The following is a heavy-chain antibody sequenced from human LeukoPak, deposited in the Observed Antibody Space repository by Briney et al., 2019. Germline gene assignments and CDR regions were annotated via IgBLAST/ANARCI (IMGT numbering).Heavy chain of an antibody. CDR3: ARFGELPFDY. D-gene: IGHD3-10*01. Sequence: SETLSLTCAVSGGSISSSSYYWGWIRQPPGKGLEWIGSIYYSGSTYYNPSLKSRVTISVDTSKNQFSLKLSSVTAADTAVYYCARFGELPFDYWGQGTLVTVSS. CDR1: GGSISSSSYY. J-gene: IGHJ4*02. CDR2: IYYSGST. V-gene: IGHV4-39*01.